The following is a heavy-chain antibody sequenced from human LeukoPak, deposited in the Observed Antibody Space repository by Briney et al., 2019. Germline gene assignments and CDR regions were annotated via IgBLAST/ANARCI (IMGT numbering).Heavy chain of an antibody. V-gene: IGHV3-30*19. CDR1: GFTFSSYG. CDR2: IWYDGSNK. D-gene: IGHD6-13*01. Sequence: GGSLRLSCAASGFTFSSYGMHWVRQAPGKGLEWVAVIWYDGSNKYYADSVKGRFTISRDNSKNTLYLQMNSLRAEDTAVYYCARETAAAMAFDYWGQGTLVTVSS. CDR3: ARETAAAMAFDY. J-gene: IGHJ4*02.